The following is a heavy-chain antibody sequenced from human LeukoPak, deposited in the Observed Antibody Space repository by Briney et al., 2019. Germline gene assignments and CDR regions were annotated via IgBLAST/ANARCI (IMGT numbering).Heavy chain of an antibody. D-gene: IGHD2-8*01. V-gene: IGHV4-59*01. CDR2: ISYSGSS. CDR1: GGSIGNYY. J-gene: IGHJ4*02. CDR3: ARAPVLYYFDY. Sequence: PSETLSLTCTVSGGSIGNYYWSWIRQPPGKGLEWIGYISYSGSSSYDPSLNPSLKSRVTISVDTSKNQFSLKLTSVTAADTAIYYCARAPVLYYFDYWGQGTLVTVSS.